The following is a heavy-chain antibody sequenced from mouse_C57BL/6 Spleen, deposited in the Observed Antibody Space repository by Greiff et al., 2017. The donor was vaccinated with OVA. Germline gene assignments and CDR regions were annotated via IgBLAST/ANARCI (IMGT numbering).Heavy chain of an antibody. V-gene: IGHV5-17*01. CDR1: GFTFSDYG. CDR2: ISSGSSTI. CDR3: ASRGSSLYYYAMDY. Sequence: EVKLEESGGGLVKPGGSLKLSCAASGFTFSDYGMHWVRQAPEKGLEWVAYISSGSSTIYYADTVKGRFTISRDNAKNTLFLQMTSLRSEDTAMYYCASRGSSLYYYAMDYWGQGTSVTVSS. D-gene: IGHD1-1*01. J-gene: IGHJ4*01.